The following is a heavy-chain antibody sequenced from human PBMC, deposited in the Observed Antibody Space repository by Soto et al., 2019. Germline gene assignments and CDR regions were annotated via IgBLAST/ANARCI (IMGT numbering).Heavy chain of an antibody. CDR3: AKRRGAGGHFDY. J-gene: IGHJ4*02. Sequence: DVQLLESGGGLVQPEGSLRLSCAASGFTFSSYAMGWVRQGPGKGLEWVAVVSIGGSTHYEDSVRGRFTISRDNSKNTLSLQMNSLTAEDTAVYFCAKRRGAGGHFDYWGQGALVTVSS. V-gene: IGHV3-23*01. D-gene: IGHD2-15*01. CDR1: GFTFSSYA. CDR2: VSIGGST.